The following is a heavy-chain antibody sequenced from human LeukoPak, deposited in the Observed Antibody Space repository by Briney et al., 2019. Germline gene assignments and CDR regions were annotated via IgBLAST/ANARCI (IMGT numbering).Heavy chain of an antibody. D-gene: IGHD3-22*01. J-gene: IGHJ4*02. Sequence: ASVKVSSKASGYSFTVYYMQWVRQAPGQGLEWMGWINPSNGGTKYAQMFQGRVTMTRDTSISTAYMELSRLRSDDTAVYYCARDYYDSSAYFDYWGQGTLVTVSS. CDR3: ARDYYDSSAYFDY. V-gene: IGHV1-2*02. CDR2: INPSNGGT. CDR1: GYSFTVYY.